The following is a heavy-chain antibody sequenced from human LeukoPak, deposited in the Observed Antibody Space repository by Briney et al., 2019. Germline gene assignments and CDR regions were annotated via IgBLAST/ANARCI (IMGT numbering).Heavy chain of an antibody. J-gene: IGHJ6*02. Sequence: GGSLRLSCAASGFTFSSYSMNWVRQAPGKGLEWVSSISSSSSYIYYADSVKGRFTISRDNAKNSLYLQMNSLRAEDTAVYYCARVKGVLIVVVAATPYGMGVWGQGSTVTVSS. CDR3: ARVKGVLIVVVAATPYGMGV. V-gene: IGHV3-21*01. CDR1: GFTFSSYS. D-gene: IGHD2-15*01. CDR2: ISSSSSYI.